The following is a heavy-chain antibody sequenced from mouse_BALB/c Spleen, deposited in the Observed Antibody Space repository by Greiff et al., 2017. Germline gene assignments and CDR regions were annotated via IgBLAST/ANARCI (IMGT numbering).Heavy chain of an antibody. CDR1: GYTFTSYD. Sequence: QVQLKESGADLVKPGASVKFSCTASGYTFTSYDINWVRQRPEQGLEWIGWIFPGDGSTKYNEKFKGKATLTTDTSSSTAYMQLSRLTSEDSAVYFCAREEVYGNLPYWGQGTLVTVSA. CDR2: IFPGDGST. V-gene: IGHV1-85*01. CDR3: AREEVYGNLPY. D-gene: IGHD2-10*02. J-gene: IGHJ3*01.